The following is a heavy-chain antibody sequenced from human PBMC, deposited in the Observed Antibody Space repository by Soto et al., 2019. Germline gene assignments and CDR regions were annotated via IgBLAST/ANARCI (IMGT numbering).Heavy chain of an antibody. CDR3: AIPSLRIPSAFDI. CDR2: IIPIFGTA. Sequence: ASVKVSCKASGGTFSSYAISWVRQAPGQGLAWMGGIIPIFGTANYAQKFQGRVTLTADESTSTAYMELSSQRSEDPDVYYCAIPSLRIPSAFDILGQGTMVTVSS. D-gene: IGHD2-21*01. V-gene: IGHV1-69*13. J-gene: IGHJ3*02. CDR1: GGTFSSYA.